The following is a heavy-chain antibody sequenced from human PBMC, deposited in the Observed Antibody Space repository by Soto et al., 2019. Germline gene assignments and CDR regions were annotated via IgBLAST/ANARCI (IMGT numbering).Heavy chain of an antibody. J-gene: IGHJ4*02. CDR3: ARDDGYNSLHFDY. CDR1: GGTFSSYA. D-gene: IGHD5-12*01. V-gene: IGHV1-69*06. Sequence: ASVKVSCKASGGTFSSYAISWVRQAPGQGLEWMGGIIPIFGTANYAQKFQGRVTITADKSTSTAYMELSSLRSEDTAVYYCARDDGYNSLHFDYWGQGTLVTVSS. CDR2: IIPIFGTA.